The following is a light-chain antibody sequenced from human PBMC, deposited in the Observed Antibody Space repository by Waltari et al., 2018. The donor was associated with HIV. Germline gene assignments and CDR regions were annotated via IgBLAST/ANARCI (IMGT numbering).Light chain of an antibody. CDR3: CSYAGSYTGV. V-gene: IGLV2-11*01. J-gene: IGLJ3*02. Sequence: QPALPPPRPVSGSPRQSVTTFSTATTSDVVGYIYVSWYQQHPGKAPKLMIYDVSKRPSGVSDRFSGSKSGNTASLTISGLQAEDEADYYCCSYAGSYTGVFGGGTRLTVL. CDR1: TSDVVGYIY. CDR2: DVS.